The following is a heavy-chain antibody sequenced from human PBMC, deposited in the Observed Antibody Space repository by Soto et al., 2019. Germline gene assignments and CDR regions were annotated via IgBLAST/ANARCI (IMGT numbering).Heavy chain of an antibody. CDR1: GGSFIGYY. D-gene: IGHD6-19*01. CDR2: INHSGST. CDR3: ARDLQWLARFDY. V-gene: IGHV4-34*01. J-gene: IGHJ4*02. Sequence: SETLSLTCAVYGGSFIGYYWSWILQPPGKGLEWIGEINHSGSTNYNPSLKSRVTISVDTSKNQFSLKLSSVTAADTAVYYCARDLQWLARFDYWGQGTLVTVSS.